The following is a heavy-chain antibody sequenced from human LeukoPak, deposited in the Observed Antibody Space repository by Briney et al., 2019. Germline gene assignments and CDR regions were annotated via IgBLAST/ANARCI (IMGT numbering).Heavy chain of an antibody. CDR3: ARGRIYENY. D-gene: IGHD5-12*01. CDR2: IYTSGST. CDR1: GGSISSGSYY. J-gene: IGHJ4*02. V-gene: IGHV4-61*02. Sequence: SETLSLTCTVSGGSISSGSYYWSWIRQPAGKGLEWIGRIYTSGSTNYNPSLKSRVTISVDTSKNQFSLKLSSVTAADTAVYYCARGRIYENYWGQGTLVTVSS.